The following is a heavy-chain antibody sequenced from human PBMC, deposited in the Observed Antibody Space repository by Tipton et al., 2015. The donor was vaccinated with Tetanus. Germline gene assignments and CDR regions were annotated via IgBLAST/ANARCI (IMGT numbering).Heavy chain of an antibody. CDR3: ARSYITGTATYYFDY. V-gene: IGHV4-34*01. CDR2: INHSGST. CDR1: GGSFSGYY. Sequence: TLSLTCAVYGGSFSGYYWSWIRQPPGKGLEWIGEINHSGSTNYNPSLKSRVTISVDTSKNQFSRKLSSVTAADTAVYYCARSYITGTATYYFDYWGQGTLVTVSS. D-gene: IGHD1-20*01. J-gene: IGHJ4*02.